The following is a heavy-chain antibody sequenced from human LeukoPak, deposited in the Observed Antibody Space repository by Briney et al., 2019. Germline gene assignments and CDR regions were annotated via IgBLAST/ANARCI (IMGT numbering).Heavy chain of an antibody. CDR2: ISFSSGST. CDR3: AKTKGSTRLAPFDC. Sequence: PGGSLRLSCAASGFTFSTYAMTWVRQAPGKGLEWVSTISFSSGSTYYAGSVKGRFTISRDNSKNTLYLQMNSLRAEDTAVYYCAKTKGSTRLAPFDCWGQGTLVTVSS. J-gene: IGHJ4*02. CDR1: GFTFSTYA. V-gene: IGHV3-23*01. D-gene: IGHD2-2*01.